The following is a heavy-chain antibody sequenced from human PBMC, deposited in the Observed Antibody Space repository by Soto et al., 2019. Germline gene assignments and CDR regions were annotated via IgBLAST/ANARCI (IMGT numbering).Heavy chain of an antibody. CDR2: IRSKAYGETT. V-gene: IGHV3-49*03. D-gene: IGHD3-16*01. CDR1: GFTFGDYS. Sequence: PAGSLRLSCTCFGFTFGDYSISWSRQAPGKGLEWVGVIRSKAYGETTDYVASVKGRFTILRDDSESIAYLQLNSLQSEDTGVYYCTRYAYTSRYSYFGMDVWGHGTAVTVSS. J-gene: IGHJ6*02. CDR3: TRYAYTSRYSYFGMDV.